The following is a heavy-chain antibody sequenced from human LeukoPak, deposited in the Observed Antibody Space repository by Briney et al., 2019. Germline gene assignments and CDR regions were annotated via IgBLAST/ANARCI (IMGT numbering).Heavy chain of an antibody. J-gene: IGHJ6*03. CDR1: GGSFSGYY. CDR2: INHSGSI. D-gene: IGHD6-13*01. V-gene: IGHV4-34*01. Sequence: PSETLSLTCAVYGGSFSGYYWSWIRQPPGKGLEWIGEINHSGSINYNPSLKSRVTISVDTSKNQFSLKLSSVTAEDTAVYYCAREFRQQLVLYYYYYYMDVWGKGTTVTVSS. CDR3: AREFRQQLVLYYYYYYMDV.